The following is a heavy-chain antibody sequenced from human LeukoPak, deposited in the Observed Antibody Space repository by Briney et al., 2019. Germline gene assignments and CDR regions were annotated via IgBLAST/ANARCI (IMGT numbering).Heavy chain of an antibody. V-gene: IGHV3-7*02. J-gene: IGHJ4*02. CDR2: IKEDGNED. CDR3: TRGDRGYVESLY. Sequence: GGSLRLSCTVSGFSFREHWMSWVRQAPGKGLEWVGNIKEDGNEDYYVDSVEGRFVIFRHNDKNSLYLQMHSLRAEDTAVYYCTRGDRGYVESLYWGRGTLVTVSS. D-gene: IGHD5-12*01. CDR1: GFSFREHW.